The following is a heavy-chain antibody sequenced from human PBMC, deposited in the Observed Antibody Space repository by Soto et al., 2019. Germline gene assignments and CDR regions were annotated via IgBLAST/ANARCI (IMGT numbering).Heavy chain of an antibody. J-gene: IGHJ5*02. V-gene: IGHV3-74*01. CDR1: GFTFSNYW. D-gene: IGHD1-1*01. Sequence: EVQLVESGGGLVQPGGSLRLSCVASGFTFSNYWMHWVRQGPGKGLVWVSRISGDGSGTTYADSVKGRFTISRDNAKNTLYLHMNSPRAEDTAVHHCAAFSTLQHRGLPIPWGQGTLVTVSS. CDR3: AAFSTLQHRGLPIP. CDR2: ISGDGSGT.